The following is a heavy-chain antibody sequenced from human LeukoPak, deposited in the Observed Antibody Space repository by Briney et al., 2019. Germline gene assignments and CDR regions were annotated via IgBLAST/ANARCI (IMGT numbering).Heavy chain of an antibody. V-gene: IGHV4-39*07. D-gene: IGHD4-17*01. CDR3: ATYYGVNWFDP. Sequence: PSETLSLTCTVSGGSISSSSFYWGWIRQPPGKGLEWIGCIYYSGSTYYNPSLKSRVTISVDTSKNQFSLKLSSVTAADTAVYYCATYYGVNWFDPLGQGTLVTVSS. J-gene: IGHJ5*02. CDR2: IYYSGST. CDR1: GGSISSSSFY.